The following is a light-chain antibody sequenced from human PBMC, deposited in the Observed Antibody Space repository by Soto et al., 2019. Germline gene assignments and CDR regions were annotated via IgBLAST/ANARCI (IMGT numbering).Light chain of an antibody. Sequence: QSVLTQPPSVSDAPGQRVTISGTGSSTNIGAGYEAHWYQQVPGTAPKLLIYENNNRPSGVPDRFSGSKSGTSASLAITGLQAEDEAEYYCQSYDSSLSGYVFGTGTKLTVL. J-gene: IGLJ1*01. CDR3: QSYDSSLSGYV. CDR1: STNIGAGYE. CDR2: ENN. V-gene: IGLV1-40*01.